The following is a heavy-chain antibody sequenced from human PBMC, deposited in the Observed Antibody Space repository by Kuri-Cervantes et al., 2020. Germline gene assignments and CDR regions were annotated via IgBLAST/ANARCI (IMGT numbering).Heavy chain of an antibody. CDR1: GLTFIGSA. CDR2: IRSKSDNYAT. J-gene: IGHJ4*02. CDR3: MVDTAEVDC. Sequence: GGSLRLSCAAPGLTFIGSAVHWVRQASGAGLEWVGRIRSKSDNYATSYAASVDGRFTISRDDSKKTAYPQMNSLGTEDTAVYYCMVDTAEVDCWGQGTLVTVSS. D-gene: IGHD5-18*01. V-gene: IGHV3-73*01.